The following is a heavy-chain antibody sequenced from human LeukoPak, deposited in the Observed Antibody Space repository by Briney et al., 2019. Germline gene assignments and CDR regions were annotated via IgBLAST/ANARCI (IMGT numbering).Heavy chain of an antibody. Sequence: SETLSLTCTVSGVSISSHFWTWIRQPAGKGLEWIGRMFVSGTTNYNPSLKSRVTMSVDTSKNHFSLKLSSVTAADTAVYYCARLKDCGSTTCPQAFDLWGQGTMVSVSS. CDR3: ARLKDCGSTTCPQAFDL. CDR1: GVSISSHF. D-gene: IGHD2-2*01. J-gene: IGHJ3*01. CDR2: MFVSGTT. V-gene: IGHV4-4*07.